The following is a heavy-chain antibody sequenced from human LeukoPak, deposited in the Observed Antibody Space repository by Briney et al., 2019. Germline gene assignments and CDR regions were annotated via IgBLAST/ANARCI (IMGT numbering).Heavy chain of an antibody. J-gene: IGHJ6*03. V-gene: IGHV5-51*01. CDR3: ARHQSKWDSYYYYYMDV. CDR2: IYPGDSDT. CDR1: GYSFTSYW. D-gene: IGHD1-26*01. Sequence: GESLKISCKGSGYSFTSYWIGWVRQMPGKGLEWMGIIYPGDSDTRYSPPFQGQVTISADKSISTAYLQWSSLKASDTAMYYCARHQSKWDSYYYYYMDVWGKGTTVTVSS.